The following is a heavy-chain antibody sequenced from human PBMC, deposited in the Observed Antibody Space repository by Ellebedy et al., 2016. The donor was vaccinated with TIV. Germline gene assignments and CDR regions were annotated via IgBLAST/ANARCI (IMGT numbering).Heavy chain of an antibody. CDR1: RYRLTGAS. D-gene: IGHD2-15*01. J-gene: IGHJ6*02. CDR2: FDPEGGKK. CDR3: ARVPCSYSGCQGYGMDV. V-gene: IGHV1-24*01. Sequence: ASVKVSXKVSRYRLTGASTHWVRQAPGKGLEWMGGFDPEGGKKISAQKFQGRLTVTEDETTDTVYMELSGLRADDTAVYYCARVPCSYSGCQGYGMDVWGQGTTVTVS.